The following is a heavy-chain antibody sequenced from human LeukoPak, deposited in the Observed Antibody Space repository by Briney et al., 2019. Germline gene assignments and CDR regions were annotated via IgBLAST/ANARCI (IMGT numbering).Heavy chain of an antibody. J-gene: IGHJ4*02. D-gene: IGHD3-16*01. V-gene: IGHV1-2*02. CDR2: INPNSGGT. CDR1: GYTFTGYY. CDR3: ARDGAEADSVYFDY. Sequence: ASVKVSCKASGYTFTGYYMHWVRQAPGQGLEWMGCINPNSGGTNYAQKFQGRVTMTRDTSISTAYMELSRLRSDDTAVYYCARDGAEADSVYFDYWGQGTLVTVSS.